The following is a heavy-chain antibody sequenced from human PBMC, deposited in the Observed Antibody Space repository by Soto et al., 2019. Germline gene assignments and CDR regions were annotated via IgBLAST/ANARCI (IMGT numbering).Heavy chain of an antibody. CDR1: GYTFTSYG. Sequence: VASVKVSCKASGYTFTSYGISWVRQAPGQGLEWMGWISAYNGNTNYAQKLQGRVTMTTDTSTSTAYMELRSLRSDDTAVYYCAREYGSGSYYNNYYYYYMDVWGKGTTVTVSS. J-gene: IGHJ6*03. CDR2: ISAYNGNT. CDR3: AREYGSGSYYNNYYYYYMDV. V-gene: IGHV1-18*01. D-gene: IGHD3-10*01.